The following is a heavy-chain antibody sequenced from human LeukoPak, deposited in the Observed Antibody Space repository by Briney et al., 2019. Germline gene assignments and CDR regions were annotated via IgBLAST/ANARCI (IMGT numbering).Heavy chain of an antibody. CDR3: ARSMKGQWLQVDY. J-gene: IGHJ4*02. V-gene: IGHV3-48*01. CDR1: GFTFSSYS. D-gene: IGHD5-12*01. Sequence: PGGSLRLSCAASGFTFSSYSMNWVRQAPGKGLDWVSYISSSSSTIYYADSVKGRFTISRDNAKNSLYLQMNSLRAEDTDVYYCARSMKGQWLQVDYWGQGTLVTVSS. CDR2: ISSSSSTI.